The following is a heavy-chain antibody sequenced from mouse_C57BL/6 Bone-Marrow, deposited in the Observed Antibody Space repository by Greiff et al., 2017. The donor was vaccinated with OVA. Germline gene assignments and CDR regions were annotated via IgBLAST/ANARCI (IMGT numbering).Heavy chain of an antibody. CDR1: GYTFTDYY. J-gene: IGHJ2*01. V-gene: IGHV1-75*01. CDR2: IFPGSGST. Sequence: VQLQQSGPELVKPGASVKISCKASGYTFTDYYINWVKQRPGQGLEWIGWIFPGSGSTYYNEKFKGKATLTVDKSSSTAYMLLSSLTSEDSAVYFCARNYYCSRRYFDYWGQGTTLTVSS. CDR3: ARNYYCSRRYFDY. D-gene: IGHD1-1*01.